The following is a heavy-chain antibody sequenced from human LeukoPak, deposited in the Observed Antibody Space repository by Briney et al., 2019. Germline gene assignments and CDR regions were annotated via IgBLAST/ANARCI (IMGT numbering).Heavy chain of an antibody. Sequence: GSLRLSCAASGFTFSSYAMSWIRQPPGKGLEWIGGIYHRGSTYYNPSLKSRVTISVDTSKNQFSLKLNSVTAADTAVYYCARYRNCGSDCYDAFDIWGQGTMVTVSS. CDR3: ARYRNCGSDCYDAFDI. V-gene: IGHV4-38-2*01. CDR2: IYHRGST. J-gene: IGHJ3*02. CDR1: GFTFSSYA. D-gene: IGHD2-21*02.